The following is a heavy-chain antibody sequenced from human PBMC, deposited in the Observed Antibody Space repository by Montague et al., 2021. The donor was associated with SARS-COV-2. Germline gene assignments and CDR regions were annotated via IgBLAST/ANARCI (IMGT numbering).Heavy chain of an antibody. CDR3: ATRTRYPQNDFGF. D-gene: IGHD1-14*01. CDR2: IYDGGXT. CDR1: GDSIRNSEYS. V-gene: IGHV4-39*01. J-gene: IGHJ4*02. Sequence: SETLSLTCTVSGDSIRNSEYSWGWVRQPPGNGLEWIGNIYDGGXTXYXXXXKSRVTIFVGTSKNQFSLKLSSVTAADTAVYYCATRTRYPQNDFGFWGQGTLVTVSS.